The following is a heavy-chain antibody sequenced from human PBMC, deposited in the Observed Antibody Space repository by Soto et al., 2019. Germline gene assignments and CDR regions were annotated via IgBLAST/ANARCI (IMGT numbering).Heavy chain of an antibody. CDR1: GGTFSSYA. J-gene: IGHJ5*02. Sequence: SVKVSCKASGGTFSSYAISWVRQAPGQGLEWMGGIIPIFGTANYAQKFQGRVTITADESTSTAYMELNSLRSEDTAVYYCARGLGLRLGKLPYYNWSVPSGQATVGTGS. V-gene: IGHV1-69*13. D-gene: IGHD3-16*01. CDR2: IIPIFGTA. CDR3: ARGLGLRLGKLPYYNWSVP.